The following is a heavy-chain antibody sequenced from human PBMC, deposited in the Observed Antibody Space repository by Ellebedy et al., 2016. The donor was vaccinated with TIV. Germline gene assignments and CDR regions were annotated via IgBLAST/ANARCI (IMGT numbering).Heavy chain of an antibody. V-gene: IGHV4-30-2*01. CDR3: ARAVPMELFSSSSSWFDY. Sequence: SETLSLTXPVPGGSISSGGYSWSWIRQPPGKGLEWIGYIYHSGSTYYNRSLKSRVTISVDRSKNQFSLKLSSVTAADTAVYYCARAVPMELFSSSSSWFDYWGQGTLVTVSS. D-gene: IGHD6-6*01. J-gene: IGHJ4*02. CDR1: GGSISSGGYS. CDR2: IYHSGST.